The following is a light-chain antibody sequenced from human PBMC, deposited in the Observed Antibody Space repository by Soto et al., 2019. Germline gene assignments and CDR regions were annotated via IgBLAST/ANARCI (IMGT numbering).Light chain of an antibody. Sequence: EIVLTQSPGTLSLSPGERATLSCRASQSVYINSLAWYQQKPGKPPRLLIYGASTRASAVPDRFNGSGSGADFALTITRLEPEDFAAYYCQQYGASPLTFGPGTRVD. CDR2: GAS. CDR3: QQYGASPLT. V-gene: IGKV3-20*01. J-gene: IGKJ3*01. CDR1: QSVYINS.